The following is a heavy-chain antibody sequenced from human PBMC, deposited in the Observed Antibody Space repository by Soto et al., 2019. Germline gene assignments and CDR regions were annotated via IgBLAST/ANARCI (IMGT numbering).Heavy chain of an antibody. CDR2: ITRNSDI. CDR1: GFTFSSYS. Sequence: GGSLRLSCAASGFTFSSYSMHWVRQAPGKGLERVSAITRNSDIYYADSVKGRFTISRDNAQNSVSLQMDSLRAEDTAVYYCAREETAWPLAYGLDVWGQGTTVTVSS. V-gene: IGHV3-21*01. J-gene: IGHJ6*02. D-gene: IGHD2-21*02. CDR3: AREETAWPLAYGLDV.